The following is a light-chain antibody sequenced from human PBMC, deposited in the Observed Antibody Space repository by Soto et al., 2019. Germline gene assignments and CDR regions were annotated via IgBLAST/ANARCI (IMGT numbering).Light chain of an antibody. J-gene: IGLJ2*01. V-gene: IGLV2-23*01. Sequence: QSALTQPASVSGSPGQSITISCTGTSSDVGSYNLVSWYQQHPGKAPKLMIYEGSKRSSGVSNRFSGSKSGNTASLTISGLQAEDEADYYCCSYAGSSPVVFGGGTQLTVL. CDR1: SSDVGSYNL. CDR2: EGS. CDR3: CSYAGSSPVV.